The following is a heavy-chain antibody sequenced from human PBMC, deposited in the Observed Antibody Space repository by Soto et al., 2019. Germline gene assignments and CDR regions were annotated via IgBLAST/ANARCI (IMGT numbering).Heavy chain of an antibody. D-gene: IGHD3-22*01. CDR1: GYTFTSYA. CDR3: ARGGSSGYYPLDY. J-gene: IGHJ4*02. Sequence: GASVKVSCKASGYTFTSYAMHWVRQAPGQRLEWMGWINAGNGNTKYSQKFQGRVTITRDTSASTAYMELSSLRSEDTAVCYCARGGSSGYYPLDYWGQGTLVTVSS. V-gene: IGHV1-3*01. CDR2: INAGNGNT.